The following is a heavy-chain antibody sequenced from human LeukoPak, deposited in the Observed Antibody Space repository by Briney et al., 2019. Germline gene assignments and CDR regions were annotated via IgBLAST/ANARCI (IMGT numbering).Heavy chain of an antibody. CDR3: ARGYDSSVGAFDI. Sequence: SVKLSCKASGCTFSSYAISWVRQAPGQGIEWMGGIITIFGTANYAQKFQGRVTITTDESTSTAYMELSSLRSEDTAVYYCARGYDSSVGAFDIWGQGTMVTVSS. D-gene: IGHD3-22*01. J-gene: IGHJ3*02. V-gene: IGHV1-69*05. CDR1: GCTFSSYA. CDR2: IITIFGTA.